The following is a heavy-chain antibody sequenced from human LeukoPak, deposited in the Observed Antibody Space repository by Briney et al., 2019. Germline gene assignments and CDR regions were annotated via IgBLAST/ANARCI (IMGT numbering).Heavy chain of an antibody. D-gene: IGHD3-10*01. V-gene: IGHV4-59*01. CDR2: IYYSGST. CDR3: ASGGYYGSGNDFRFDP. J-gene: IGHJ5*02. CDR1: GGSISNYY. Sequence: SETLSLTCTVSGGSISNYYWSWIRQPPGKGLEWIGYIYYSGSTNYNPSLKSRVTISVDTSKNQFSLKLSSVTAAHRVVYYCASGGYYGSGNDFRFDPWGQGTLVTVSS.